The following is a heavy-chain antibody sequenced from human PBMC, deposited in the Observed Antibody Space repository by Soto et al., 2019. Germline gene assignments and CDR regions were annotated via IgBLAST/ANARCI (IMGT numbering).Heavy chain of an antibody. J-gene: IGHJ4*01. Sequence: GGSLRLSCAASGFTFATYAMSWVRQAPGKGLEWVSAISATGISTHYADSVKGRVTISGDNSANTLSLEMSSLTAEDTAVYYCARDKDTSSWTGFDFWGHGTLVTVSS. D-gene: IGHD1-1*01. V-gene: IGHV3-23*01. CDR1: GFTFATYA. CDR3: ARDKDTSSWTGFDF. CDR2: ISATGIST.